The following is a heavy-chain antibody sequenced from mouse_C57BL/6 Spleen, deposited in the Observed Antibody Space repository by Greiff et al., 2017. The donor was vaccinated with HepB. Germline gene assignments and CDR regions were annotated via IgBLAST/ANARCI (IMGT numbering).Heavy chain of an antibody. CDR1: GYTFTSYW. Sequence: QVQLQQPGAELVMPGASVKLSCKASGYTFTSYWMHWVKQRPGQGLEWIGEIDPSDSYTNYNQKFKGKSTLTVDKSSSTAYMQLSSLTSEDSAVYYCARRGVYYSNYAAYWGQGTTLTVSS. J-gene: IGHJ2*01. D-gene: IGHD2-5*01. V-gene: IGHV1-69*01. CDR3: ARRGVYYSNYAAY. CDR2: IDPSDSYT.